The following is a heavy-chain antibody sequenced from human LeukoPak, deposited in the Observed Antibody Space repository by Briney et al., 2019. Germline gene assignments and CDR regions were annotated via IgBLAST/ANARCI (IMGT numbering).Heavy chain of an antibody. V-gene: IGHV1-2*02. D-gene: IGHD3-22*01. J-gene: IGHJ1*01. CDR2: INPNSGGT. CDR1: GYTFTGYY. Sequence: ASVKVSCKASGYTFTGYYMHWVRQAPGQGLEWMGWINPNSGGTSYAQKFQGRVTMTRDTSISTAYMGLSRLRSDDTAVYYCARGTYYYDSSGYYEYFQHWGQGTLVTVSS. CDR3: ARGTYYYDSSGYYEYFQH.